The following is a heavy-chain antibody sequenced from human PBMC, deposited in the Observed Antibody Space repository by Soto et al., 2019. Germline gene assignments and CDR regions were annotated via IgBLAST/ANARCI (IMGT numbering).Heavy chain of an antibody. D-gene: IGHD4-4*01. CDR2: IIPIFGTA. CDR3: ARERYYSLGSGYYYGMDV. Sequence: QVQLVQSGAEVKKPGSSVKVSCKASGGTFSSYAISWVRQAPGQGLEWMGGIIPIFGTANYAQKFQGRVTITADESTSTAYMELSSLRSEDTAVYYCARERYYSLGSGYYYGMDVWGQGTTVTVSS. V-gene: IGHV1-69*01. J-gene: IGHJ6*02. CDR1: GGTFSSYA.